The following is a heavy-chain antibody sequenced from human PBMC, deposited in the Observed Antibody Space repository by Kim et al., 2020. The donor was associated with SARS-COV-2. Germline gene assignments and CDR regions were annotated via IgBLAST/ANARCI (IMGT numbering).Heavy chain of an antibody. Sequence: DGNTKIHAECMKGRFTISRDNSKNTLYLQLNSLRAEDTAVYYCSTITAIGHWGQGTLVTVSS. CDR3: STITAIGH. V-gene: IGHV3-30*02. CDR2: DGNTK. J-gene: IGHJ4*02. D-gene: IGHD1-20*01.